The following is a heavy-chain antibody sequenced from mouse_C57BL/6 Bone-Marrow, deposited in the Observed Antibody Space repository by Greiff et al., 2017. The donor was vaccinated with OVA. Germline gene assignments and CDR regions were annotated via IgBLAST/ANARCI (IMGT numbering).Heavy chain of an antibody. D-gene: IGHD2-1*01. V-gene: IGHV2-5*01. CDR3: AKNGNQWYFYV. Sequence: VQLQQSGPGLVQPSQSLSITCTVSGFSLTSYGVHWVRQSPGKGLEWLGVIWSGGSTDYNAAFMSRLSITKDNSKSQVFFKMNSLQADYTAIYYCAKNGNQWYFYVWGTGTTVTVSS. CDR1: GFSLTSYG. CDR2: IWSGGST. J-gene: IGHJ1*03.